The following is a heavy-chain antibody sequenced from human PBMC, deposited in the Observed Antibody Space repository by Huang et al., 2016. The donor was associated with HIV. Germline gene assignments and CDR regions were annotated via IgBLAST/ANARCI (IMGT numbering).Heavy chain of an antibody. V-gene: IGHV3-9*01. CDR3: AKGEHYYGSGIFQNYFYYYGMDV. Sequence: EVQLVESGGGLIQPGRSLRLSCAASGFTFDDYAMHWVRQAPWVCLDGVSGISGNSGNIGYADPVNGRFTNSRDNAKNSLYLQMNSLRTEDSALYYCAKGEHYYGSGIFQNYFYYYGMDVWGQGTTVTVSS. CDR2: ISGNSGNI. D-gene: IGHD3-10*01. CDR1: GFTFDDYA. J-gene: IGHJ6*02.